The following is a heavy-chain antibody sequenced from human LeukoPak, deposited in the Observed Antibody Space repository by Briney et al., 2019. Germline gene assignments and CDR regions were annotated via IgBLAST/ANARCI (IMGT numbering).Heavy chain of an antibody. CDR3: ARASSVGAAGLFDY. D-gene: IGHD6-13*01. Sequence: GGSLRLSCAASGFTFSSNYMSWVRQAPGKGLEWVSTIYSGGTTFYADSVKGRFTISRDNSKNTLYLQMNSLRAEDTAIYYCARASSVGAAGLFDYWGLGTLVTVSS. CDR1: GFTFSSNY. V-gene: IGHV3-53*01. J-gene: IGHJ4*02. CDR2: IYSGGTT.